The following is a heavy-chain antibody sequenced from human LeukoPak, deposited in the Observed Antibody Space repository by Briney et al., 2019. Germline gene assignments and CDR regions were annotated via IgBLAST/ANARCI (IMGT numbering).Heavy chain of an antibody. CDR3: ARGPLWFGEVYGMDV. CDR1: GGSFSGYY. D-gene: IGHD3-10*01. CDR2: INHSGST. Sequence: PSETLSLTCAVYGGSFSGYYWSWIRQPPGKGLEWIGEINHSGSTNYNPSLKGRVTISVDTSKNQFSLKLSSVTAADTAVYYCARGPLWFGEVYGMDVWGQGTTVTVSS. J-gene: IGHJ6*02. V-gene: IGHV4-34*01.